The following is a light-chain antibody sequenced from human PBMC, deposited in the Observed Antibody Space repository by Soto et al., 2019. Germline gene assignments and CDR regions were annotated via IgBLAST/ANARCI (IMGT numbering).Light chain of an antibody. V-gene: IGKV3-11*01. CDR1: QSVSSY. Sequence: EIVLTHSPATLSLSPGERATLSSRASQSVSSYFAWYQQKPGQAPSLLIYDASNRATGITARFSGSGSGTDFTLTISSLEPEDFAVYYCQQRSNSGSFGGGTKVEIK. CDR2: DAS. J-gene: IGKJ4*01. CDR3: QQRSNSGS.